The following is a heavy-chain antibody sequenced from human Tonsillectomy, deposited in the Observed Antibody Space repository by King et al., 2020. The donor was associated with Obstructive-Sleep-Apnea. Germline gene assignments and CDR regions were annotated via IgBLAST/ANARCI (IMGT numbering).Heavy chain of an antibody. V-gene: IGHV3-30*04. CDR1: GFALGSYA. J-gene: IGHJ4*02. Sequence: VQVVEAGGGVGQPVRSLRLSCAASGFALGSYAMHLFVYARVKRLEWLAVISFDGYNEYYADSVEGRFTIASDISNHTLYLQMNSLRAEDTSMYYCARYSPTVTTFDYWGQGTLVTVSS. D-gene: IGHD4-17*01. CDR2: ISFDGYNE. CDR3: ARYSPTVTTFDY.